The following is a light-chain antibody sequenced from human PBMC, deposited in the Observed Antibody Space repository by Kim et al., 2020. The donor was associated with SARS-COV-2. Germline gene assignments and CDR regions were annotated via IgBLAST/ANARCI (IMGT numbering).Light chain of an antibody. CDR1: QSISTN. CDR3: QQYNKWPMYT. J-gene: IGKJ2*01. V-gene: IGKV3-15*01. CDR2: GAS. Sequence: EIVMTQSPATLSVSPGERATLSCRASQSISTNLAWYQHKPGQAPRLLIYGASTRATGVPARFSGSGSGTDFTLTISSLQSEDFAVYFCQQYNKWPMYTFGQGTKLEI.